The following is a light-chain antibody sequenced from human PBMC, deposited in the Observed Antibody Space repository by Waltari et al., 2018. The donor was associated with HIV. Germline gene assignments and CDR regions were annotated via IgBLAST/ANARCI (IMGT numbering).Light chain of an antibody. CDR3: ATWDDSLSGVL. CDR2: RND. Sequence: SVLTQPPSASGTPGQRVTISCSGSSSNIGSNYVFWYQQVPGTAPNLLLYRNDHRPSVVPDRVSGSTSGTSASLAISGLRPEDEADYYCATWDDSLSGVLFGGGTKLTVL. CDR1: SSNIGSNY. J-gene: IGLJ2*01. V-gene: IGLV1-47*01.